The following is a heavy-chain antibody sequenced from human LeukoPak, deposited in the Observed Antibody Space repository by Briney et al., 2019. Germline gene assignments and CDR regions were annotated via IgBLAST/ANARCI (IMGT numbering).Heavy chain of an antibody. J-gene: IGHJ3*02. CDR2: IYFSGST. V-gene: IGHV4-4*07. CDR1: GGSISSYY. CDR3: ARSSSSSSYTAFDI. D-gene: IGHD6-13*01. Sequence: PSETLSLTCTVSGGSISSYYWSWIRQPAGKGLEWIGRIYFSGSTNYSPSLKSRVTLSIDTSNSRFLLNLHSVTAADTAVYYCARSSSSSSYTAFDIWGQGTMVTVSS.